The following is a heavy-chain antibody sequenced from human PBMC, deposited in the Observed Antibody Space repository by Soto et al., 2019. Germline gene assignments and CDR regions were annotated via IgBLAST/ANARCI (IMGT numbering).Heavy chain of an antibody. V-gene: IGHV4-59*12. CDR2: IYYTGST. J-gene: IGHJ5*01. Sequence: SETLSLTCTVSGGSISTYYWSWIRQPPGEGLEWIAYIYYTGSTNYNPSLKSRVTISVDTSKNQFSLKLSSVTAADTAVYYCARSIDSWGQGTLVTVSS. CDR1: GGSISTYY. CDR3: ARSIDS.